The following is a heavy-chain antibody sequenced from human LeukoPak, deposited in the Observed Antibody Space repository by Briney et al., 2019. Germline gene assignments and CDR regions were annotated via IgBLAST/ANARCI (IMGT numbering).Heavy chain of an antibody. D-gene: IGHD5-18*01. J-gene: IGHJ6*03. CDR3: ARDIGYFVRSYYMDV. Sequence: ASVKVSCKASGGTFSSYAISWVRQAPGQGLEWMGRIIPIFGTANYAQKFQGRVTITTDESTSTAYMELSSLRSEDTALYYCARDIGYFVRSYYMDVWGKGTTVTVSS. CDR2: IIPIFGTA. V-gene: IGHV1-69*05. CDR1: GGTFSSYA.